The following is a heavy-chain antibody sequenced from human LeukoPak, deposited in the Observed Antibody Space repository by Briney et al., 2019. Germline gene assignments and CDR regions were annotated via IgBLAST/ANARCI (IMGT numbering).Heavy chain of an antibody. CDR2: ISSSGSTI. J-gene: IGHJ6*04. D-gene: IGHD2-21*01. CDR3: ARVEVVIATDLDV. V-gene: IGHV3-48*03. Sequence: GGSLRLSCAASGFTFSSYEMNWVRQAPGKGLEWVSYISSSGSTIYYADSVKGRFTISRDNAKNSLYLQMNSLRAEDTAVYYCARVEVVIATDLDVWGKGTTVTVSS. CDR1: GFTFSSYE.